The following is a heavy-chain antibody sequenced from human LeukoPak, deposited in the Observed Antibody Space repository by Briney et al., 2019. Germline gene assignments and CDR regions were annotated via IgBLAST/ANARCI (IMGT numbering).Heavy chain of an antibody. Sequence: SETLSLTCTVSGGSISSSTYYWGWIRQPPGKGLEWIGSIYYRGSTYYNPSLKSRVTISVDTSKNQFSLKLSSVTAADTAVYFRARQSSTTVLYYFDYWGQGTPVTVSS. CDR3: ARQSSTTVLYYFDY. V-gene: IGHV4-39*01. D-gene: IGHD4-11*01. J-gene: IGHJ4*02. CDR1: GGSISSSTYY. CDR2: IYYRGST.